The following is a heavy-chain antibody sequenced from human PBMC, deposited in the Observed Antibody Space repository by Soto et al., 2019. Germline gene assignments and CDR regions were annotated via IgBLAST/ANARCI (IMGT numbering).Heavy chain of an antibody. CDR3: AREQNNFPPSRVTNHWDY. CDR1: GFTFSSYS. CDR2: ISSSSSTI. V-gene: IGHV3-48*01. Sequence: EVQLVESGGGLVQPGGSLRLSCAASGFTFSSYSMNWVRQAPGKGLEWVSYISSSSSTIYYADSVKGRFTISRDNAKNSLYRKMNSLRAEDTVVYYCAREQNNFPPSRVTNHWDYWGQGTLVTVSS. J-gene: IGHJ4*02.